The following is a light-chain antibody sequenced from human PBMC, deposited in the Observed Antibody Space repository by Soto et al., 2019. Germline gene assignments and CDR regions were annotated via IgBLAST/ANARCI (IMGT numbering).Light chain of an antibody. CDR2: DVS. CDR3: TSYTTNSTPVV. J-gene: IGLJ2*01. Sequence: QPVLTQPASVSGSPGQSITFSCTGTSSDVGGYKYVSWYQQHSGKAPKLIIYDVSYRPSGVSIRFSGSKSGNTASLTISGLQAEDEADYYCTSYTTNSTPVVFGGGTKLTVL. CDR1: SSDVGGYKY. V-gene: IGLV2-14*03.